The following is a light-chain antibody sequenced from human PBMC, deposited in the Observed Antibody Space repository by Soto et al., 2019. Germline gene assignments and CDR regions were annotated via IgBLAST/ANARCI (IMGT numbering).Light chain of an antibody. Sequence: QSALTQPASVSGSPGQSITISCTGTSSDVRGYNYVSWYQQHPGKAPKLMIYDVSNRPSGVSNRFSGSKSGNTASLTISGLQAEDEADYYCSSYTSGSTLVFGGGTKVTVL. J-gene: IGLJ2*01. CDR1: SSDVRGYNY. V-gene: IGLV2-14*01. CDR2: DVS. CDR3: SSYTSGSTLV.